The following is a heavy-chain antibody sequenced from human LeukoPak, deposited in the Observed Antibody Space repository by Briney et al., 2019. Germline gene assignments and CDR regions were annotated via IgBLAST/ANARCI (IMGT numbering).Heavy chain of an antibody. CDR1: GFTFSSYG. Sequence: GGSLRLSCAASGFTFSSYGMHWVRQAPGKGLEWVAFIRYDGSNKYYADSVKGRFTISRDNSKNTLYLQMDSLRAEDTAVYYCAKWSSRGDSSGYYYADYWGQGTLVTVSS. J-gene: IGHJ4*02. CDR2: IRYDGSNK. D-gene: IGHD3-22*01. CDR3: AKWSSRGDSSGYYYADY. V-gene: IGHV3-30*02.